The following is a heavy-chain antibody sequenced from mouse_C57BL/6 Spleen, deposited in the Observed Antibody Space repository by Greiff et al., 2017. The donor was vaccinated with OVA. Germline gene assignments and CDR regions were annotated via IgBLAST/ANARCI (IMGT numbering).Heavy chain of an antibody. J-gene: IGHJ4*01. V-gene: IGHV3-6*01. CDR2: ISYDGCN. Sequence: EVQLLQSGPDLVKPSPSLSLTCSVSGYSITSGSFRNWIRQFPRNQVEWMGYISYDGCNNYNPSLKNLISIPRDTSKNQFFLKFNSVTTENTATYYCAIYSYAMDYWGQGTSVTVSS. CDR3: AIYSYAMDY. CDR1: GYSITSGSF.